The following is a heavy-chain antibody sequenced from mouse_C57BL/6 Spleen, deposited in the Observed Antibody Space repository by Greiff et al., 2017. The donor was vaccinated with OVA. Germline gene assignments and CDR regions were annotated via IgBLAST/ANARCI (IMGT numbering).Heavy chain of an antibody. D-gene: IGHD3-2*02. J-gene: IGHJ2*01. V-gene: IGHV1-61*01. CDR2: IYPSDSET. CDR3: ARTAQGYYFDY. CDR1: GYTFTSYW. Sequence: QVQLQQPGAELVRPGSSVKLSCKASGYTFTSYWLDWVKQRPGQGLEWIGNIYPSDSETHYNQKFKDKATLTVDKSSSTAYMQLSSLTSEDSAVYYCARTAQGYYFDYWGQGTTLTVAS.